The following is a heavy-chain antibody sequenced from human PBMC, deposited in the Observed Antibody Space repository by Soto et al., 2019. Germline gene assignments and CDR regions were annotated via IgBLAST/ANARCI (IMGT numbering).Heavy chain of an antibody. CDR3: AREGYYYDSSGYYS. CDR1: GFTVSSNY. D-gene: IGHD3-22*01. Sequence: LRLSCAASGFTVSSNYMSWVRQAPGKGLEWVSVIYSGGSTYYADSVKGRFTISRDNSKNTLYLQMNSLRAEDTAVYYCAREGYYYDSSGYYSWGQGTLVTVSS. V-gene: IGHV3-53*01. CDR2: IYSGGST. J-gene: IGHJ4*02.